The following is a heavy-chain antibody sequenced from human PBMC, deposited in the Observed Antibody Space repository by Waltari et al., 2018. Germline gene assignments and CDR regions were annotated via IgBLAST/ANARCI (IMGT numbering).Heavy chain of an antibody. V-gene: IGHV3-53*02. CDR1: GFTVSSNY. CDR2: IYSGGST. Sequence: EVQLVETGGGLIQPGGSLRLSCAASGFTVSSNYMSWVRQAPGKGLEWVSVIYSGGSTYYSDSVKGRFTISRDNSKNTLYLQMNSLRAEDTAVYYCARDRTDGYNYAFDIWGQGTMVTVSS. D-gene: IGHD5-12*01. CDR3: ARDRTDGYNYAFDI. J-gene: IGHJ3*02.